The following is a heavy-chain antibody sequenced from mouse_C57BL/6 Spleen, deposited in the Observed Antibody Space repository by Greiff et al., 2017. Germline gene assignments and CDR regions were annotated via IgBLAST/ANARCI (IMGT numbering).Heavy chain of an antibody. Sequence: EVQLQQSGAELVRPGASVKLSCTASGFNIKDDYMHWVKQRPEQGLEWIGWIDPENGDTEYASKFQGKATITADTSSNTAYLQLSSLTSEDTAVYYCTATGVTTRWGQGTTLTVSS. CDR2: IDPENGDT. J-gene: IGHJ2*01. D-gene: IGHD2-1*01. CDR3: TATGVTTR. V-gene: IGHV14-4*01. CDR1: GFNIKDDY.